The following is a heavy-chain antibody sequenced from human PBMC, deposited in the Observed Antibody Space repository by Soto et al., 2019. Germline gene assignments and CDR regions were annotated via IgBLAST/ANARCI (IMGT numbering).Heavy chain of an antibody. J-gene: IGHJ5*02. D-gene: IGHD3-10*01. V-gene: IGHV4-59*01. CDR3: ARDRFTMIPGVIRKWWSDP. Sequence: SETLSLTCADSGGYIRSYSWSWIRQPPGKGLEWIGCISDTGNTYYNPSLKSRLTISADPSKNYFSLKLTSVTAADTAVYYCARDRFTMIPGVIRKWWSDPWGQGILVTVTS. CDR1: GGYIRSYS. CDR2: ISDTGNT.